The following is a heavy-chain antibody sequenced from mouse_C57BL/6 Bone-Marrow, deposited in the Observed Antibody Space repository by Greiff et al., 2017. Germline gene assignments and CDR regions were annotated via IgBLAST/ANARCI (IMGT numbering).Heavy chain of an antibody. J-gene: IGHJ3*01. Sequence: VQLQESGAELARPWASVKLSCKASGYTFTSYGISWVKQRTGQGLEWIGEIYPRSGNTYYNEKFKGKATLTADKSSSTAYMELRSLTSEDSAVYFCARGYDYDGFAYWGQGTLVTVSA. D-gene: IGHD2-4*01. CDR1: GYTFTSYG. CDR3: ARGYDYDGFAY. V-gene: IGHV1-81*01. CDR2: IYPRSGNT.